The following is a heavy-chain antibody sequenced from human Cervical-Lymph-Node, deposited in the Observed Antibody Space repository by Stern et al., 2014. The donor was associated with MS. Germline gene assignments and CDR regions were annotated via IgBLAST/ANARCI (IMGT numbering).Heavy chain of an antibody. CDR2: MSFVGGNK. Sequence: VHLVESGGGVVQPGRSLTLSCAASGFSLSNSGMHWVRQAPGTGLEWVAVMSFVGGNKKYGDSVKGRFSISRDMANNTLFLQMNSLRPEDTAVYYCMGVGDAMHVWGQGTTVIVSS. CDR3: MGVGDAMHV. CDR1: GFSLSNSG. J-gene: IGHJ6*02. V-gene: IGHV3-30*03.